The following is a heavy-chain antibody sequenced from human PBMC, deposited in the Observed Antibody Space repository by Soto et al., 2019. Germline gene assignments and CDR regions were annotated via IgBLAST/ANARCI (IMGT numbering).Heavy chain of an antibody. Sequence: PSETLSLTCTVSGGSISSSSYYWGWIRQPPGKGLEWIGSIYYSGSTYYNPSLKSRVTISVDTSKNQFSLKLSSVTAADTAVYYCARCEEWRNGMDVWGQGTTVTVS. V-gene: IGHV4-39*01. CDR3: ARCEEWRNGMDV. D-gene: IGHD3-3*01. J-gene: IGHJ6*02. CDR1: GGSISSSSYY. CDR2: IYYSGST.